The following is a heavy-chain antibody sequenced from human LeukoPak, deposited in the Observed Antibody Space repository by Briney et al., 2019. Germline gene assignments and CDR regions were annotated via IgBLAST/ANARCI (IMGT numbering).Heavy chain of an antibody. CDR2: VNPENGAT. CDR1: GYNFIDYF. J-gene: IGHJ4*02. V-gene: IGHV1-2*02. Sequence: ASVKVSCKASGYNFIDYFIHWVRQPPGQGLEWMGSVNPENGATKYIGYLKASATMTSDTSISTAFMELRLLASDATAVYYCARFKAGLLLWGQGPLITVSS. CDR3: ARFKAGLLL.